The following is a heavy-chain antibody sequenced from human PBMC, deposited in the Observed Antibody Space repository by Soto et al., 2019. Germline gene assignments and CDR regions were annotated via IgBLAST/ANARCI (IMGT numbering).Heavy chain of an antibody. CDR2: TSYDGSDK. J-gene: IGHJ1*01. CDR1: GFTFRSYV. V-gene: IGHV3-30*19. D-gene: IGHD3-16*01. CDR3: ARWGTTGGLDV. Sequence: QVQLVESGGGVVQPGTSLRVSCVGSGFTFRSYVIHWVRQAPGKGLEWVALTSYDGSDKYYGDSVRGRFTISRDNSRNTVYLKRDSLRLEDTALYYCARWGTTGGLDVWGQGTLVSVSS.